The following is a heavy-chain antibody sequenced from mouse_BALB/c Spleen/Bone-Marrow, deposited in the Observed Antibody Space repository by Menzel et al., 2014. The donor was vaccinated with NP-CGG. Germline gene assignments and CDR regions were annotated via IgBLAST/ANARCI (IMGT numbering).Heavy chain of an antibody. J-gene: IGHJ4*01. D-gene: IGHD1-1*01. Sequence: QVQLKDSGAELVKPGASVKLSCKASGYIFTNYWMHWVKQRPGQGLSWIGEINPTNGRSNYNEKFKSKTTLTVDKSSSTAYMQLSSLTSEDSAVYYCARRGDYYGAMDYWGQGTSVTVSS. CDR1: GYIFTNYW. CDR2: INPTNGRS. V-gene: IGHV1S81*02. CDR3: ARRGDYYGAMDY.